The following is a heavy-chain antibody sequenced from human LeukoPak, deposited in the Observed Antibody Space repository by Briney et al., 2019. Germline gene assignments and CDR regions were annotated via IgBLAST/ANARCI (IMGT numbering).Heavy chain of an antibody. V-gene: IGHV3-23*01. CDR1: GFTFSSYA. J-gene: IGHJ4*02. CDR2: ISGSGGST. CDR3: VRISPYGGNSY. D-gene: IGHD4-23*01. Sequence: GSLRLSCAASGFTFSSYAMSWVRQAPGKGLEWVSAISGSGGSTYYADSVKGRFTISRDNSKNTLYLQMNSLRAYDTAVYYCVRISPYGGNSYWGQGTLVTVSS.